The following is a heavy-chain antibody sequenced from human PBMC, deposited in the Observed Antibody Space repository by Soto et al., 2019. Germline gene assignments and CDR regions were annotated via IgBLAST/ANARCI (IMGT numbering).Heavy chain of an antibody. CDR1: GGTFSSYA. D-gene: IGHD2-2*01. CDR2: IIPIFGTA. J-gene: IGHJ6*02. Sequence: ASVKVSCKASGGTFSSYAISWVRQAPGQGLEWMGGIIPIFGTANYAQKFQGRVTITADESTSTAYMELSSLRSEDTAVYYCASYCSSTSCYPGMDVWGQGTTVTVSS. CDR3: ASYCSSTSCYPGMDV. V-gene: IGHV1-69*13.